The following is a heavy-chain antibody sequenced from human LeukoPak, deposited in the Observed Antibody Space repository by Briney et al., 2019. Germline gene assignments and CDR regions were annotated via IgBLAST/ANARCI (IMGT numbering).Heavy chain of an antibody. CDR2: IKSKTDGGTT. V-gene: IGHV3-15*01. CDR1: GFTFSNAW. CDR3: TTVRRSKSPLFYFDY. Sequence: PGGSLRLSCAASGFTFSNAWMSWVRQAPGKGLEWVGRIKSKTDGGTTDYAAPVKGRFTISRDDSKNTLYLQMNSLKTEDTAVYYCTTVRRSKSPLFYFDYWGQGTLVTVSS. J-gene: IGHJ4*02. D-gene: IGHD3-10*01.